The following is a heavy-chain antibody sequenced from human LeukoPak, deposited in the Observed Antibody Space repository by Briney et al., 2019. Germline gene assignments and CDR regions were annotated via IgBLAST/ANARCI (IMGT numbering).Heavy chain of an antibody. J-gene: IGHJ4*02. CDR1: GFTFSDFE. Sequence: GGSLRLSCAASGFTFSDFEMNWVRQAPGKGLECVSYISTSGSSIYYADSVKGRFTISRDNAKNSLYLQMNSLRVEDTAVYYCARDRTSDGPDYWGQGTLVTVSS. CDR3: ARDRTSDGPDY. V-gene: IGHV3-48*03. D-gene: IGHD5-24*01. CDR2: ISTSGSSI.